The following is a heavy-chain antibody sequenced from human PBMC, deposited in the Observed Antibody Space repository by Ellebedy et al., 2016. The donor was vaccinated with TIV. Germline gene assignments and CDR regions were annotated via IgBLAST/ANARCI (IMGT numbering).Heavy chain of an antibody. V-gene: IGHV3-11*01. Sequence: GGSLRLSCAASGSTLSDYYMSWIRQAPGKGLEWVSYISNTNSGSTIYYADSVKGRFTISRDNAKNSVFLEMNSLRAEDSAVYYCARRVGLDFWGQGTLVTVSS. CDR2: ISNTNSGSTI. D-gene: IGHD1-26*01. J-gene: IGHJ4*02. CDR1: GSTLSDYY. CDR3: ARRVGLDF.